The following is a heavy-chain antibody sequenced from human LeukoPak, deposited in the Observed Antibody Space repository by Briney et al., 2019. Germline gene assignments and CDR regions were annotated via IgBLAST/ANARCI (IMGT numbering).Heavy chain of an antibody. D-gene: IGHD3-16*01. CDR3: ARDTSSAWGVYFDY. V-gene: IGHV3-7*01. J-gene: IGHJ4*02. CDR1: GFTFSSYW. CDR2: IKQDGSEK. Sequence: GGSLRLSCAASGFTFSSYWMSWVRQAPGKGLEWVANIKQDGSEKYYVDSVKGRFTISRDNAKNSLYLQMNSLRAEDTAVYYCARDTSSAWGVYFDYWGQGTLVTVS.